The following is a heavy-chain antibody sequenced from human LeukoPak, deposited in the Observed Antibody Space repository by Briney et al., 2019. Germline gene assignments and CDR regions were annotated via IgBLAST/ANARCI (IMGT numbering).Heavy chain of an antibody. D-gene: IGHD2-21*02. CDR2: INHSGST. Sequence: PSETPSLTCAVYGGSFSGYYWSWIRQPPGKGLEWIGEINHSGSTNYNPSLKSRVTISVDTSKHQFSLKLSSVTAADTAVYYCARDAYCGGDCYYYWGQGTLVTVSS. V-gene: IGHV4-34*01. CDR1: GGSFSGYY. CDR3: ARDAYCGGDCYYY. J-gene: IGHJ4*02.